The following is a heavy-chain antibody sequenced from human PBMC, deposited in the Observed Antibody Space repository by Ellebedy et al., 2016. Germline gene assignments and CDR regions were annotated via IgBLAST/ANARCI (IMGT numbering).Heavy chain of an antibody. J-gene: IGHJ6*02. V-gene: IGHV3-30*04. D-gene: IGHD2-21*02. CDR2: ISFDGTQT. CDR1: GFTFGHYA. Sequence: GESLKISCVASGFTFGHYAMTWVRQAPGKGLEWVAGISFDGTQTLYADSVKGRFTISRDNSGNTLYLQMNSLRAEDTAVYYCAKVDVVTALHYYGMDVWGQGTKVTVSS. CDR3: AKVDVVTALHYYGMDV.